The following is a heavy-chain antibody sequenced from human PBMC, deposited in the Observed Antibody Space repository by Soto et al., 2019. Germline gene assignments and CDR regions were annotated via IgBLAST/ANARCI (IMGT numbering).Heavy chain of an antibody. CDR2: INAGNGNT. CDR1: GYTFTSYA. D-gene: IGHD6-13*01. CDR3: ARDFSVAAAGPPDY. V-gene: IGHV1-3*01. Sequence: SVNFSCKASGYTFTSYAMHWVRQAPGQRLEWMGWINAGNGNTKYSQKFQGRVTITRDTSASTAYMELSSLRSEDTAVYYCARDFSVAAAGPPDYWGQGTLVTVSS. J-gene: IGHJ4*02.